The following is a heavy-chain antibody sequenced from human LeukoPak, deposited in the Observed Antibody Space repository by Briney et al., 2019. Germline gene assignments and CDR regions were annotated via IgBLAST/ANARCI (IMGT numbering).Heavy chain of an antibody. D-gene: IGHD6-6*01. J-gene: IGHJ6*02. CDR1: GYTFTGYY. CDR3: ARWYSSSTLYGMHV. Sequence: ASVKVSCKASGYTFTGYYMHWVRQAPGQGLEWMGWINPNSGGTNYAQKFQGRVTMTRDTSISTAYMELSRLRSDDTAVYYCARWYSSSTLYGMHVWGQGTTVTVSS. V-gene: IGHV1-2*02. CDR2: INPNSGGT.